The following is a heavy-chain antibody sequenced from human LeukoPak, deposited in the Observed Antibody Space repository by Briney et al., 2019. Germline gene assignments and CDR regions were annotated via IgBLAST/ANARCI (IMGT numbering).Heavy chain of an antibody. Sequence: GGSLRLSCAASGLTFSSYAMRWVRQAPGKGLEWVSSITDSGDTTYYADSVKGRFTISRDNSKNTLYLQMNSLRAEDTAVYYCAKQGGRYFDYWGQGTLVTVSS. CDR2: ITDSGDTT. D-gene: IGHD3-16*01. CDR1: GLTFSSYA. V-gene: IGHV3-23*01. J-gene: IGHJ4*02. CDR3: AKQGGRYFDY.